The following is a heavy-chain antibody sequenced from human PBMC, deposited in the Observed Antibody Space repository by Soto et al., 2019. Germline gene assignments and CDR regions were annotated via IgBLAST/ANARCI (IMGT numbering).Heavy chain of an antibody. J-gene: IGHJ3*02. V-gene: IGHV1-69*12. D-gene: IGHD1-20*01. CDR2: IIPIFGTA. Sequence: QVQLVQSGAEVKKPGSSVKVSCKASGGTFSSYAISWVRQAPGQGLEWMGGIIPIFGTANYAQKFQGRVTITADESTSPAYLGLSSLGSEDTAVYYCARALSGTSLDAFDIWGQGTMVTVSS. CDR1: GGTFSSYA. CDR3: ARALSGTSLDAFDI.